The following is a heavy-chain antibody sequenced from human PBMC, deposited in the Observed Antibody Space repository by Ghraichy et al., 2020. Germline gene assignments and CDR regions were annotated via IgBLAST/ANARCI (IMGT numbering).Heavy chain of an antibody. CDR3: AREKVGTSWYVFDY. V-gene: IGHV1-18*01. CDR2: ISAHNGDT. D-gene: IGHD6-13*01. CDR1: GYTFTSHG. J-gene: IGHJ4*02. Sequence: ASVKVSCKTSGYTFTSHGISWMRQAPGQGLEWMGWISAHNGDTKYSQKVQGRVTMTRDTSASTVYMDLRSLRSDDTAMYYCAREKVGTSWYVFDYWGQGTLVTASS.